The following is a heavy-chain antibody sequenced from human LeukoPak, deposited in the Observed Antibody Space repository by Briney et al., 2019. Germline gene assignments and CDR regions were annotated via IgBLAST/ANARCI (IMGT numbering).Heavy chain of an antibody. Sequence: SETLSLTCAVSGGSISSGGYSWSWIRRPPGKGLEWIGYIYHSGSTYYNPSLKSRVTISVDRSKNQFSLKLSSVTAADTAVYYCARDPTGFYWYFDLWGRGTLVTVSS. D-gene: IGHD2-15*01. CDR1: GGSISSGGYS. CDR2: IYHSGST. CDR3: ARDPTGFYWYFDL. V-gene: IGHV4-30-2*01. J-gene: IGHJ2*01.